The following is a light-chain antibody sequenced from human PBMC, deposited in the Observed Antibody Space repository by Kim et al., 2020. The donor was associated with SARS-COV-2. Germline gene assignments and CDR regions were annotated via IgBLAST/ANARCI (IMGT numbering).Light chain of an antibody. V-gene: IGKV3-20*01. CDR1: QSVSSRY. CDR3: QQYGSSPLYT. CDR2: GAS. Sequence: SPGERATLSYRASQSVSSRYLAWYQQKPGQAPRLLIYGASSRATGIPDRFSGSGSGTDFTLTISRLEPEDFAVYYCQQYGSSPLYTFGQGTKLEI. J-gene: IGKJ2*01.